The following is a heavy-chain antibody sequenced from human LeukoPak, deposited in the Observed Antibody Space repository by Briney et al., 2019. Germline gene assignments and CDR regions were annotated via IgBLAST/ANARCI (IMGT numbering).Heavy chain of an antibody. Sequence: GGSLRLSCAASGFAFSSYGMHWVRQAPGKGLEWVSYISSSGSTIYYADSVKGRFTISRDNAKNSLYLQMNSLRAEDTAVYYCARDGGPGYSSSWYLYWGQGTLVTVSS. CDR1: GFAFSSYG. J-gene: IGHJ4*02. V-gene: IGHV3-48*04. D-gene: IGHD6-13*01. CDR3: ARDGGPGYSSSWYLY. CDR2: ISSSGSTI.